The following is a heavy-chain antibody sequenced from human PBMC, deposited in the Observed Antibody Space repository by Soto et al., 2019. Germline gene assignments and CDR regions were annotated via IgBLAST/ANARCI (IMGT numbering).Heavy chain of an antibody. Sequence: QTLSLTCAISGDSVSSNSAAWNWIRQSPSRGLEWLGRTYYRSKWYNDYAVSVKSRITINPDTSKNQFSLQLNSVTPEDTAVYYCARDRYYYDSSGYSKSFDYWGQGTLVTVSS. D-gene: IGHD3-22*01. CDR3: ARDRYYYDSSGYSKSFDY. V-gene: IGHV6-1*01. CDR1: GDSVSSNSAA. CDR2: TYYRSKWYN. J-gene: IGHJ4*02.